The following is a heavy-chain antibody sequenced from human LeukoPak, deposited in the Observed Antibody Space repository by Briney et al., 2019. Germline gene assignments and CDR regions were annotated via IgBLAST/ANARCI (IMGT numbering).Heavy chain of an antibody. Sequence: SETLSLTCGVYGVSFSDYYWSWIRQSPGKGLEWIGEINHSGSTNYNPSLKSRVTISIDTSKNQFSLKLTSVTAADTAVYYCARRLKTVVAEFYFDYWGQGILVTVSS. CDR2: INHSGST. D-gene: IGHD3-22*01. CDR3: ARRLKTVVAEFYFDY. CDR1: GVSFSDYY. J-gene: IGHJ4*02. V-gene: IGHV4-34*01.